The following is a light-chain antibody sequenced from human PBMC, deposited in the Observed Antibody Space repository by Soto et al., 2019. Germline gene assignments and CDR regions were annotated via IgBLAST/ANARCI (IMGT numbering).Light chain of an antibody. Sequence: IVLTQSPGTLSLSPGERTTLSCRASQSISRYLAWYQQKPGQGPRLLIYGASSRATGTPDRFSGSGSGTEFTLTINSLQSEDSAVYYCQQHNQWPITFGQGTRLGIK. CDR1: QSISRY. CDR2: GAS. V-gene: IGKV3D-15*01. J-gene: IGKJ5*01. CDR3: QQHNQWPIT.